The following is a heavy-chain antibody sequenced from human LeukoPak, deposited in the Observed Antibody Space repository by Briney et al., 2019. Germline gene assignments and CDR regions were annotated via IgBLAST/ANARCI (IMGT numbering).Heavy chain of an antibody. J-gene: IGHJ1*01. Sequence: PSETLSLTCAVYGGSFSGYYWSWIRQPPGKGLEWIGEINHSGSTNYNPSLKSRVTISVDTSKNQFSLKLSSVTAADTAVYYCARTYGSGSQRRYFQHWGQGTLVTVSS. D-gene: IGHD3-10*01. CDR2: INHSGST. CDR1: GGSFSGYY. CDR3: ARTYGSGSQRRYFQH. V-gene: IGHV4-34*01.